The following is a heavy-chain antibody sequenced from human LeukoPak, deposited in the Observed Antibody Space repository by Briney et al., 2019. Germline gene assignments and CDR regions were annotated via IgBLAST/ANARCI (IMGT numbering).Heavy chain of an antibody. Sequence: PSETLSLTCAVYGGSFSGYYWSWIRQPPGKGLEWIGEINHSGSTNYNPSLKSRITISVDTSKNQFSLKLSSVTAADTAVYYCARGLHDYGDYVGFDPWGQGTLVTVSS. V-gene: IGHV4-34*01. D-gene: IGHD4-17*01. J-gene: IGHJ5*02. CDR2: INHSGST. CDR1: GGSFSGYY. CDR3: ARGLHDYGDYVGFDP.